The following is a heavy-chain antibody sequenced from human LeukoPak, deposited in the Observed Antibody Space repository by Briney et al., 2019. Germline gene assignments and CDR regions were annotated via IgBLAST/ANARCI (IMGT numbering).Heavy chain of an antibody. D-gene: IGHD3-9*01. CDR1: GGTFSSYA. CDR2: IIPILGIA. Sequence: SVKVSCKASGGTFSSYAISWVRQAPGQGLEWMGRIIPILGIANYAQKFQGRVTITADKSTSTAYMELSSLRSEDTAVYYCARALGDAVRYFDWLRDYWGQGTLVTVSS. CDR3: ARALGDAVRYFDWLRDY. V-gene: IGHV1-69*04. J-gene: IGHJ4*02.